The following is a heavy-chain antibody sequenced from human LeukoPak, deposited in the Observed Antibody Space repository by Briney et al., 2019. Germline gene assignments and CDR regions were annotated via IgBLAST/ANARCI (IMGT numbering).Heavy chain of an antibody. D-gene: IGHD1/OR15-1a*01. CDR3: ARERVGGNRRDDSSI. CDR1: GGSISSYY. Sequence: SETPSLTCTVSGGSISSYYWSWIRQPPGKGLEWIGYIYYSGSTNYNPSLKSRVTISVDTSKNQFSLKLTSVTAADTAVYYCARERVGGNRRDDSSIWAQGTMVTVSS. J-gene: IGHJ3*02. CDR2: IYYSGST. V-gene: IGHV4-59*12.